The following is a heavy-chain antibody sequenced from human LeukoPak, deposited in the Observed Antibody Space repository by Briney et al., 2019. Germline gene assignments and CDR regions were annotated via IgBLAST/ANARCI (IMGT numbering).Heavy chain of an antibody. CDR3: ARSVVVPAADYYYYYMDV. CDR2: IHYSGST. D-gene: IGHD2-2*01. V-gene: IGHV4-31*03. J-gene: IGHJ6*03. CDR1: GGSISSGGYY. Sequence: PSQTLSLTCTVSGGSISSGGYYWSWIRQHPGKGLEWIGYIHYSGSTYYNPSLKSRVTISVDTSKNQFSLKLSSVTAADTAVYYCARSVVVPAADYYYYYMDVWGKGTTVTVSS.